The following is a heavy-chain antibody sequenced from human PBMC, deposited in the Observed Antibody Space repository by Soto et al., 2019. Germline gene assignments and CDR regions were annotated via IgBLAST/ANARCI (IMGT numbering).Heavy chain of an antibody. CDR2: ISSSGGST. CDR3: AKARYCSSTSCYQFDH. D-gene: IGHD2-2*01. V-gene: IGHV3-23*01. Sequence: LXLPCASSAFTFSSYSRNLVRQAPVKGLEWVSSISSSGGSTYYADSVKGRFTISRDNSKNTLYLQMKSLRPEDTAVYYCAKARYCSSTSCYQFDHWGQGTLVTVSS. CDR1: AFTFSSYS. J-gene: IGHJ4*02.